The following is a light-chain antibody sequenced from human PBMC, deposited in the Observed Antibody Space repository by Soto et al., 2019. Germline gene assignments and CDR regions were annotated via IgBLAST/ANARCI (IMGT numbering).Light chain of an antibody. CDR1: QSVSSSY. V-gene: IGKV3-15*01. CDR2: GAS. J-gene: IGKJ5*01. CDR3: QQYNKWPPT. Sequence: EIVLTQSPGTLSLSPGERATLSCRASQSVSSSYLAWYQQKPGQAPRLLIYGASTRATGIPARFSGSGSGTEFTLTISSLQSEDFAVYYCQQYNKWPPTFGQGTRLEIK.